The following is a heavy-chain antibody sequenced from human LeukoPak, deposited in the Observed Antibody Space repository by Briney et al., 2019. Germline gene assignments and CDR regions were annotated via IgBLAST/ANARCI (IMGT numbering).Heavy chain of an antibody. CDR3: ASTGRGWYRGVFDY. Sequence: GGSLRLSCAASGFTVSSNYMSWVRQAPGKGLEWVSVIYGGGSTYYADSVKGRFTISRHNSKNTLYLQMNSLRAEDTAVYYCASTGRGWYRGVFDYWGQGTLVTVSS. J-gene: IGHJ4*02. D-gene: IGHD6-19*01. V-gene: IGHV3-53*04. CDR1: GFTVSSNY. CDR2: IYGGGST.